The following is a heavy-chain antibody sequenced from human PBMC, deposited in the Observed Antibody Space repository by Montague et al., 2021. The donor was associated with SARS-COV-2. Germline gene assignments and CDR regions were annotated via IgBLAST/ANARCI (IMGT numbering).Heavy chain of an antibody. V-gene: IGHV3-66*01. J-gene: IGHJ3*02. CDR3: ARARADCGGDCYWGGAFDI. D-gene: IGHD2-21*02. CDR2: IYSGGST. Sequence: SLRLSCAASGFTVSSNYMSWVRQAPGKGLEWVSVIYSGGSTYDADSVKGRFTISSDNSKNKLYLQMNSLRAEDTAVYCCARARADCGGDCYWGGAFDIWGQGTMVTVSS. CDR1: GFTVSSNY.